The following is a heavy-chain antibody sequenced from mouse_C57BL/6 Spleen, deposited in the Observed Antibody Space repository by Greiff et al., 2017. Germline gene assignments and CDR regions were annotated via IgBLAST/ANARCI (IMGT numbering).Heavy chain of an antibody. D-gene: IGHD2-4*01. CDR1: GYSITSGYY. Sequence: EVQLVESGPGLVKPSQSLSLTCSVTGYSITSGYYWNWIRQFPGNKLEWMGYISYDGSNNYNPSLKNRISITRDTSKNQFFLKLNSVTTEDTATYYCARDDYDASAWFAYWGQGTLVTVSA. CDR3: ARDDYDASAWFAY. J-gene: IGHJ3*01. V-gene: IGHV3-6*01. CDR2: ISYDGSN.